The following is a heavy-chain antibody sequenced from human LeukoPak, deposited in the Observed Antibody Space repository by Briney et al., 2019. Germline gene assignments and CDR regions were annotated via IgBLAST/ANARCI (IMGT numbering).Heavy chain of an antibody. CDR1: GFTFDDYT. CDR3: AKDKSGSYWGFFDY. Sequence: GGSLRLSCAASGFTFDDYTMHWVRQAPGKGLEWVSLISWDGGSTYYADSVKGRFTISRDNSKNSLYLQMSSLRTEDTALYYCAKDKSGSYWGFFDYWGQGTLVTVSS. D-gene: IGHD1-26*01. J-gene: IGHJ4*02. CDR2: ISWDGGST. V-gene: IGHV3-43*01.